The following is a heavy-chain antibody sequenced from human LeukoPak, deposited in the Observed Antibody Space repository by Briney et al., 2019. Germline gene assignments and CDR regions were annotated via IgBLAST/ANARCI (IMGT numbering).Heavy chain of an antibody. CDR3: ARAELGYCSGGSCYTDFDY. D-gene: IGHD2-15*01. V-gene: IGHV1-18*01. CDR2: TSAYNGNT. CDR1: GYTFTSYG. J-gene: IGHJ4*02. Sequence: ASVKVSCKASGYTFTSYGISWVRQAPGQGHEWMGWTSAYNGNTNSAQKLQGRVTMTTDTSTSTAYMELRSLRSDDTAVYYCARAELGYCSGGSCYTDFDYWGQGTLVTVSS.